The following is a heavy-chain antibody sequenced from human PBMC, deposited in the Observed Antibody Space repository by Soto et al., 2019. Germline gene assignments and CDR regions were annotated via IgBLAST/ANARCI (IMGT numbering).Heavy chain of an antibody. J-gene: IGHJ4*02. D-gene: IGHD3-3*01. V-gene: IGHV3-23*01. Sequence: EVQLLESGGGLVQPGGSLRLSCAASGFTFSSYAMNWVHQAPGKGLEWVSTISGSGGSTYYADSVKGRFTISRDNSKNTLYLQMNSLRAEDTAVYYCAKDHYDFWSGYLVFDYWGQGTLVTVSS. CDR2: ISGSGGST. CDR1: GFTFSSYA. CDR3: AKDHYDFWSGYLVFDY.